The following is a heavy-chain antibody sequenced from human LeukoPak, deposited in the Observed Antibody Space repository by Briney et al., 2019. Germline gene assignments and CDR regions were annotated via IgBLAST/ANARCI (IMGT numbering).Heavy chain of an antibody. J-gene: IGHJ4*02. V-gene: IGHV3-23*01. CDR1: GFTFSSYA. CDR3: AKSGYNRFDY. Sequence: GGSLRLSCAASGFTFSSYAMSWVRHAPGEGLEWVSAFSGSGGDTYYADSVKGRFTISRDTSKNTLYLQMNSLRAEDTAVYYCAKSGYNRFDYWGQGTLVTVSS. CDR2: FSGSGGDT. D-gene: IGHD5-24*01.